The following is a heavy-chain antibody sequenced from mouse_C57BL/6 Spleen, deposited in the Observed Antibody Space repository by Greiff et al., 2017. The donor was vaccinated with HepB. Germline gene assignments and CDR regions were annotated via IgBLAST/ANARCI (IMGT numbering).Heavy chain of an antibody. Sequence: VQLQQSGPELVKPGASVKISCKASGYTFTDYYMNWVKQSHGKSLEWIGDINPNNGGTSYNQKFKGKATLTVDKSSSTAYMELRSLTSEDSAVYYCASEDDGSRYFDVWGTGTTVTVSS. CDR2: INPNNGGT. D-gene: IGHD1-1*01. CDR1: GYTFTDYY. CDR3: ASEDDGSRYFDV. J-gene: IGHJ1*03. V-gene: IGHV1-26*01.